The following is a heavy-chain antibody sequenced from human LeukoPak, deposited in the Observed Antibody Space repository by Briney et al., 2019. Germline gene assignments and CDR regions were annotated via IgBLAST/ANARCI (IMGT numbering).Heavy chain of an antibody. V-gene: IGHV3-30-3*01. J-gene: IGHJ4*02. CDR2: ISYDGSNK. Sequence: PGGSLRLSCAASGFTFSSYAMHWVRQAPGKGLEWVAVISYDGSNKYYADYVKGRFTISRDNSKNTLYLQMNSLRAEDTAVYYCARARNRAWDYGGQGTLVTVSS. CDR3: ARARNRAWDY. CDR1: GFTFSSYA. D-gene: IGHD1-14*01.